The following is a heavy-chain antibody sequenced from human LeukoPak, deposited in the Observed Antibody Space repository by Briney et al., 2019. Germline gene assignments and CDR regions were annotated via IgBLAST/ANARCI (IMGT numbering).Heavy chain of an antibody. CDR2: IIPILGIA. J-gene: IGHJ4*02. V-gene: IGHV1-69*04. Sequence: SVKVSCEASGGTFSSYAISWVRQAPGQGLEWMGRIIPILGIANYAQKFQGRVTITADKSTSTAYMELSSLRSEDTAVYYCARGISSGYYRLDYWGQGTLVTVSS. CDR1: GGTFSSYA. D-gene: IGHD3-22*01. CDR3: ARGISSGYYRLDY.